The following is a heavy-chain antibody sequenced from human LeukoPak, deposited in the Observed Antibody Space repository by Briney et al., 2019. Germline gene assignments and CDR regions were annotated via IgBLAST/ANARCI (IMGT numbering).Heavy chain of an antibody. V-gene: IGHV1-3*01. CDR2: INAGNGNT. CDR1: GYTFTSYA. CDR3: ARDGIAAAGPGDY. D-gene: IGHD6-13*01. J-gene: IGHJ4*02. Sequence: ASVKVSCKASGYTFTSYAMHWVRQAPGQRLEWMGWINAGNGNTKYSQKFQGRVTITRDTSASTAYMELSSLRSEDTAVYYCARDGIAAAGPGDYWGQGTLVTVSS.